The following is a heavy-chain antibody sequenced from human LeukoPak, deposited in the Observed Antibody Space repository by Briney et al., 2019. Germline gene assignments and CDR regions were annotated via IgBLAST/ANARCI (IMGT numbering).Heavy chain of an antibody. CDR2: INPNSGGT. CDR3: ARLREDILTGYFDY. J-gene: IGHJ4*02. Sequence: ASVKVSCKASGYTFTGYYMHWVRQAPGQGLEWMGWINPNSGGTNYAQKFQGRVTMTRDTSISTAYMELSRLRSDDTAVYYCARLREDILTGYFDYWGQGTLVTVSS. V-gene: IGHV1-2*02. CDR1: GYTFTGYY. D-gene: IGHD3-9*01.